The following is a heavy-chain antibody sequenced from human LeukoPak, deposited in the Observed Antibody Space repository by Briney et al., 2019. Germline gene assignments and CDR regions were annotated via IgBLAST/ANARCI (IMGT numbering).Heavy chain of an antibody. V-gene: IGHV3-33*01. CDR3: ARVAGVVTHFDY. D-gene: IGHD3-3*01. J-gene: IGHJ4*02. CDR1: GFTFSTYA. CDR2: IWYDGSNK. Sequence: GGPLSLSCPAPGFTFSTYAITWVRQAPAKGLGGGPVIWYDGSNKYYADSVKGRFTISRDNSKNTLYLQMNSLRAEDTAVYYCARVAGVVTHFDYWGQGTLVTVSS.